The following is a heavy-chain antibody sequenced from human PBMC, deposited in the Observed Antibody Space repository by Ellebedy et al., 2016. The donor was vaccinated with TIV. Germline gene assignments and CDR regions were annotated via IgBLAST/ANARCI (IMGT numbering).Heavy chain of an antibody. D-gene: IGHD2-2*01. Sequence: GGSLRLSXAASGFTFSSNGMQWVRQAPGKGLEWVALIWFDATKKYYADSVKGRFTISRDNSKNTLYLQMNSLRGEDTAVYYCARLTGSSMDSWGQGTLVTVSS. CDR3: ARLTGSSMDS. CDR2: IWFDATKK. CDR1: GFTFSSNG. V-gene: IGHV3-33*01. J-gene: IGHJ5*02.